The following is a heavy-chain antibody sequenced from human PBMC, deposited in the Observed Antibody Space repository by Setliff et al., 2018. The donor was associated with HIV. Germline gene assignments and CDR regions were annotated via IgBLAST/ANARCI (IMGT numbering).Heavy chain of an antibody. J-gene: IGHJ4*02. CDR1: GGSISSGGFY. Sequence: SETLSLTCTVTGGSISSGGFYWTWIRQSPGRGLEWIGFIFSSGNTKYNPSLQSRVTMSIDTSKNQFSLTLRSVTAADTAVYFCARLIHTGLLYFDFWGLGTLVTVSS. D-gene: IGHD2-8*02. V-gene: IGHV4-61*08. CDR2: IFSSGNT. CDR3: ARLIHTGLLYFDF.